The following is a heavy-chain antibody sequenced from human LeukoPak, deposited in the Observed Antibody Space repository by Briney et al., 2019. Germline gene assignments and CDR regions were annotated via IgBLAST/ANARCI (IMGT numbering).Heavy chain of an antibody. Sequence: SLILSCAASGFSFDDYAMQWVRQAPGKGLGWVAGISWNSGNIGYVDSVKGRFTITRDNSKNTLYLQMNSLRAEDTAVYYCAKDRFLEWLGLQPWGQGTLVTVSS. D-gene: IGHD3-3*01. CDR3: AKDRFLEWLGLQP. J-gene: IGHJ5*02. V-gene: IGHV3-9*01. CDR1: GFSFDDYA. CDR2: ISWNSGNI.